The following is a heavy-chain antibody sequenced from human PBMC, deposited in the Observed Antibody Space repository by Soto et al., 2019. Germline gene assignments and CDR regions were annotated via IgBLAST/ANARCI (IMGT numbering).Heavy chain of an antibody. CDR1: GVTFSKSG. J-gene: IGHJ5*01. CDR2: ISHGGSNK. Sequence: AVTLSVAACGVTFSKSGLHCDRPEQGKGLEWVALISHGGSNKYYADSVKGRFTISRDNSKNTLYLQMNSLRAEDTAVYYFAKDRPVKARTGSLRSWGNRTLVTVS. CDR3: AKDRPVKARTGSLRS. V-gene: IGHV3-30*18.